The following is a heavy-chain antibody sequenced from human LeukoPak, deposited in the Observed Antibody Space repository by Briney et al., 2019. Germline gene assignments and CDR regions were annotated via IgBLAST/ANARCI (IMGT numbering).Heavy chain of an antibody. J-gene: IGHJ5*02. CDR2: IASGGDIT. D-gene: IGHD2-15*01. V-gene: IGHV3-23*01. Sequence: PGGSLRLSCVASGFTFSGFSMSWVRQPPGKGLEWVSVIASGGDITYYADSVKGRFTISRDNSKSTLYLQLNSLRAADTALYYCARDRYCSGGSCSSVRFGPWGQGTLVTVSS. CDR3: ARDRYCSGGSCSSVRFGP. CDR1: GFTFSGFS.